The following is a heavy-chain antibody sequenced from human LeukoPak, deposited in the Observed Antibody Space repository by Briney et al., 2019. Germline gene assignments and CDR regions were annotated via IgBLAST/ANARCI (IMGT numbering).Heavy chain of an antibody. Sequence: GGSLRLSCADSGFTFSNYGMSWVRQAPGKGLECVSSISSGSDYIFYADSLKGRLSISRDNAKNSLYLQMNSLRAEDTAVYYCARVLLANYDILTGPFDSWGQGTLVTVSS. J-gene: IGHJ4*02. CDR1: GFTFSNYG. V-gene: IGHV3-21*01. D-gene: IGHD3-9*01. CDR2: ISSGSDYI. CDR3: ARVLLANYDILTGPFDS.